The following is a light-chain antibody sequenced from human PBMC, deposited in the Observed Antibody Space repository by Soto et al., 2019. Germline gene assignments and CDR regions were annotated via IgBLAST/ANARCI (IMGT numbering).Light chain of an antibody. V-gene: IGLV2-11*01. Sequence: QSVLTQPRSVSGSPGQSVTISCTGTSSDVGVYNYVSWYQQYPGKAPKIMIYDVSKRPSGVPDRFSGSKSDNTASLTISGLQAEDEADYDCCSYAGSYTFVCGIGTKVTV. CDR2: DVS. CDR3: CSYAGSYTFV. CDR1: SSDVGVYNY. J-gene: IGLJ1*01.